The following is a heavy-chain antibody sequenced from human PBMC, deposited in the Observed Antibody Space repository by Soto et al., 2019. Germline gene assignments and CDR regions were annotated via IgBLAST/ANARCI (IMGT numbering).Heavy chain of an antibody. D-gene: IGHD3-3*01. V-gene: IGHV4-34*01. CDR3: ARGYYVFWSGYYTGRGSGFDY. Sequence: PSETLSLTCALDGWDFSGYYWTWIRQPPGKGLEWIGEINHSGSTNYNPSLKSRVTISVDTSKNQFSLKLSSVTAADTAVYYCARGYYVFWSGYYTGRGSGFDYWGQGTLVTVSS. CDR1: GWDFSGYY. J-gene: IGHJ4*02. CDR2: INHSGST.